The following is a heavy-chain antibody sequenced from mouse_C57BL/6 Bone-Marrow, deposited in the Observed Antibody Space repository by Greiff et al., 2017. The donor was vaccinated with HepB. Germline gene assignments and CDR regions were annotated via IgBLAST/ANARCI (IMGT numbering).Heavy chain of an antibody. D-gene: IGHD2-5*01. V-gene: IGHV1-81*01. CDR3: ARDPSYYSNSYYAMDY. CDR1: GYTFTSYG. J-gene: IGHJ4*01. Sequence: QVQLQQSGAELARPGASVKLSCKASGYTFTSYGISWVKQSTGQGLEWIGEIYPRSGNTYYNEKFKGKATLTADKSSSTAYMELRSLTSEDSAVYFCARDPSYYSNSYYAMDYWGQGTSVTVSS. CDR2: IYPRSGNT.